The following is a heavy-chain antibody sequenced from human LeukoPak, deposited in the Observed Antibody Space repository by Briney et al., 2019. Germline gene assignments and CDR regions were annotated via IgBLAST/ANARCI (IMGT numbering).Heavy chain of an antibody. CDR1: GFTLISYN. CDR2: ISSSSSTK. CDR3: ARAMEY. Sequence: PGGSLRLSCAASGFTLISYNMNWVRQAPGKGLEWVSYISSSSSTKSYADSVKGRFTISRDNAKNSLYLQMSSLRDEDTAVYYCARAMEYWGQGTLVTVSS. J-gene: IGHJ4*02. V-gene: IGHV3-48*02. D-gene: IGHD1-1*01.